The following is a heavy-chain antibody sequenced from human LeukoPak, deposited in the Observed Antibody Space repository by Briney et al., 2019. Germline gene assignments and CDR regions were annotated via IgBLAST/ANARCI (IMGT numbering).Heavy chain of an antibody. J-gene: IGHJ5*02. V-gene: IGHV3-23*01. D-gene: IGHD3-22*01. Sequence: PGGSLRLSCAASGFTFSSSAMSWVRQAPGKGLEWVSAISGSGGTTSYADSVKGRFTISRDNSKNTLYLQMKSLRGEDTAVYYCAAGRYSCDSWGQGTLVTVSS. CDR1: GFTFSSSA. CDR3: AAGRYSCDS. CDR2: ISGSGGTT.